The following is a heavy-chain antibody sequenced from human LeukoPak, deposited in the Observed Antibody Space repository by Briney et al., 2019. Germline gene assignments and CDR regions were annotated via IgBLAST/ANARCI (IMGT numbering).Heavy chain of an antibody. V-gene: IGHV3-74*01. D-gene: IGHD2-21*02. CDR2: INSDGSST. Sequence: GGSLRLSCAASGFTFSSYWMHWVRQAPGKGLVWVSRINSDGSSTSYADSVKGRFTISRDNAKNSLYLQMNSLRAEDTAVYYCAREPRDCGGDCPFDYWGQGTLVTVSS. CDR3: AREPRDCGGDCPFDY. J-gene: IGHJ4*02. CDR1: GFTFSSYW.